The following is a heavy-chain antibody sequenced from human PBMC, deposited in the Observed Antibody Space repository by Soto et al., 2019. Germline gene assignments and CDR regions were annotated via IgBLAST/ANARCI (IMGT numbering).Heavy chain of an antibody. CDR3: APTPRPAAMRGSYYYYGMDG. CDR1: GGSISSSSYY. CDR2: IYYSGST. J-gene: IGHJ6*02. Sequence: PSETLSLTCTVSGGSISSSSYYWGWIRQPPGKGLEWIGSIYYSGSTYYNPSLKSRVTISVDTSKNQFSLKLSSVTAADTAVYYCAPTPRPAAMRGSYYYYGMDGWGQGTTVTVSS. V-gene: IGHV4-39*01. D-gene: IGHD2-2*01.